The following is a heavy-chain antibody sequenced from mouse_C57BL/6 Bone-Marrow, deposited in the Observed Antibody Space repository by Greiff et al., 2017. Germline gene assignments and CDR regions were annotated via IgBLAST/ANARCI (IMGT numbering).Heavy chain of an antibody. Sequence: QVQLQQPGAELVKPGASVKMSCKASGYTFTSYWITWVKQRPGQGLEWIGDIYPGSGSTNYNGKFKSTATLTVDTSSSTAYMQLSILTSEDSAVYYCARSLTNWDVGDYFDYWSQGTTLTVSS. V-gene: IGHV1-55*01. CDR2: IYPGSGST. J-gene: IGHJ2*01. D-gene: IGHD4-1*02. CDR1: GYTFTSYW. CDR3: ARSLTNWDVGDYFDY.